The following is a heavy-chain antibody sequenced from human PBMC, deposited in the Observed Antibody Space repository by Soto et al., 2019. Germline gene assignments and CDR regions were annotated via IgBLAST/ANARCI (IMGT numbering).Heavy chain of an antibody. V-gene: IGHV4-59*01. CDR3: ARDRWTARANWFDP. J-gene: IGHJ5*02. D-gene: IGHD3-16*02. Sequence: QVELQQSGPGLVKPSETLSLTCTVFGGSIDDYYWSWIRQSPGKGLEWIGHISDRGSTDYNPSLKGRVTISVDRSKKQFSLKVTSVTAADTAVYYCARDRWTARANWFDPWGQGTLVTVSS. CDR2: ISDRGST. CDR1: GGSIDDYY.